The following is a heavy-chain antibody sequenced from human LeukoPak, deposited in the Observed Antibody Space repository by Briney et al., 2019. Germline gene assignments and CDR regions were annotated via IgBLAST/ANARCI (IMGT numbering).Heavy chain of an antibody. J-gene: IGHJ4*02. D-gene: IGHD4-17*01. Sequence: ASVKVSCKASGYTFTSYAMHWVRQAPGQRLEWMGWINAGNGNTKYSQKFQGRVTITRDTSASTAYMELSSLRSEDTAVYYCARATSSLRCPDYWGQGTLVTVSS. V-gene: IGHV1-3*01. CDR3: ARATSSLRCPDY. CDR2: INAGNGNT. CDR1: GYTFTSYA.